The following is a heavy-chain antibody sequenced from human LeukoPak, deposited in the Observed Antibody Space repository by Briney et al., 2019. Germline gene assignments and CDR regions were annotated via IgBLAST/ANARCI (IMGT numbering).Heavy chain of an antibody. D-gene: IGHD5-24*01. J-gene: IGHJ6*02. V-gene: IGHV3-49*04. CDR2: IRGKAYGGTT. CDR3: TRGDGYNGGGMDV. CDR1: GFSFGDYG. Sequence: PGRSLRLSCTASGFSFGDYGMSWVRQAPGKGLEWVGFIRGKAYGGTTEYAASVKGRFTILRDDSKSIAYLQMNSLKTEDTAVYYCTRGDGYNGGGMDVWGQGTTVTVS.